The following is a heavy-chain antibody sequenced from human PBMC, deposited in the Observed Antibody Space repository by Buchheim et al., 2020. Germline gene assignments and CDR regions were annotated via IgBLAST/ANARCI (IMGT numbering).Heavy chain of an antibody. CDR1: GFTFSSYA. V-gene: IGHV3-30*04. J-gene: IGHJ6*02. Sequence: QVQLVESGGGVVQPGRSLRLSWPASGFTFSSYAMHWFRQAPGKGLEWVAVISYDGSNKYYADSGKGRFTISRANSKNTLYLQMNSLRAEDTAVYYCARDLEYSSGWYGELYYYYGMDVWGQGTT. CDR2: ISYDGSNK. D-gene: IGHD6-19*01. CDR3: ARDLEYSSGWYGELYYYYGMDV.